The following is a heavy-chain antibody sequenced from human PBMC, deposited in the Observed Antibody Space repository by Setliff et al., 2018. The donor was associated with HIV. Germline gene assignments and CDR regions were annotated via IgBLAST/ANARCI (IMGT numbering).Heavy chain of an antibody. CDR3: ARVPFRSAWFSGGHDAFDI. V-gene: IGHV1-18*01. D-gene: IGHD6-19*01. Sequence: GASVKVSCKASSYTFTRYGISWVRQAPGQGLEWMGWISGYNGNTKYAQSFQGRVAMTTETSTSTAYMEMRSLRSDDTAVYYCARVPFRSAWFSGGHDAFDIWGQGTVVTVSS. CDR2: ISGYNGNT. J-gene: IGHJ3*02. CDR1: SYTFTRYG.